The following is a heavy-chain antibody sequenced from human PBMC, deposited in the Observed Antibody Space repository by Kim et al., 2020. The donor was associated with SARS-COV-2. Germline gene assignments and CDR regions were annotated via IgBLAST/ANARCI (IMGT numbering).Heavy chain of an antibody. D-gene: IGHD6-13*01. Sequence: SETLSLTCAVYGGSFSGYYWSWIRQPPGKGLEWIGEINHSGSTNYNPSLKSRVTISVDTSKNQFSLKLSSVTAADTAVYYCARLGFTGYSSSWFPSGWFDPWGQGTLVTVSS. J-gene: IGHJ5*02. CDR3: ARLGFTGYSSSWFPSGWFDP. CDR2: INHSGST. V-gene: IGHV4-34*01. CDR1: GGSFSGYY.